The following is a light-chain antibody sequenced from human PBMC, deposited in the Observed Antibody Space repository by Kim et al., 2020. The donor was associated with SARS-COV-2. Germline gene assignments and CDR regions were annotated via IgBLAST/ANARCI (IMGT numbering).Light chain of an antibody. CDR1: NIGSKS. CDR3: QVWDSSSDHPV. J-gene: IGLJ3*02. CDR2: YDS. V-gene: IGLV3-21*04. Sequence: SYELTQPPSVSVAPGKTARITCGGNNIGSKSVHWYQQKPGQAPVLLIYYDSDRPSGIPERFSGSNSGNTATLTISRVEAGDEADYYCQVWDSSSDHPVFGGGTQLTVL.